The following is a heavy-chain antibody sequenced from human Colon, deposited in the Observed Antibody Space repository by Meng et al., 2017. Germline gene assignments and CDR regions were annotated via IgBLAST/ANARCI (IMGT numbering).Heavy chain of an antibody. CDR3: ASFPPPGKQWLVTDY. J-gene: IGHJ4*02. D-gene: IGHD6-19*01. V-gene: IGHV4-4*02. CDR2: IYHSGST. Sequence: LRGLGPVLCKPWGTRSLTGAVSGGSISSGNWGSWVRQPPGKGLEWIGEIYHSGSTNYNPSLKSRVTISVDKSKNQFSLKLSSVTAADTAVYYCASFPPPGKQWLVTDYWGQGTLVTVSS. CDR1: GGSISSGNW.